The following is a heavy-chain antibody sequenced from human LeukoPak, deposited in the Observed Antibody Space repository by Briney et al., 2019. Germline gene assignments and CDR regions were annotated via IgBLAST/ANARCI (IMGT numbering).Heavy chain of an antibody. V-gene: IGHV3-33*01. D-gene: IGHD5-12*01. CDR2: IWYDGSNK. CDR1: LFTFSSHG. Sequence: GRSLRLSCAAPLFTFSSHGMHWVRHAPGKGLWSVAVIWYDGSNKYYADSVKGRFTISRDNSKNTLYLQMNSLRAEDTAVYYCARALRGYSGYDAFDYWGQGTLVTVSS. J-gene: IGHJ4*02. CDR3: ARALRGYSGYDAFDY.